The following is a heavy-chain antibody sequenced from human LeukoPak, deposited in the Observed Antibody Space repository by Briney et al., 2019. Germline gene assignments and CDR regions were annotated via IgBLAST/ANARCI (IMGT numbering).Heavy chain of an antibody. CDR3: ARQWGRLGFDY. CDR2: INHSGST. Sequence: SETLSLTCAVFGGSFSGYYWTWIRQPPGEGLEWIGEINHSGSTNYNPPLKSRVTISLDTSKNQFSLKLSSVTAADTAVYYCARQWGRLGFDYWGQGTLVTVSS. D-gene: IGHD2-8*01. CDR1: GGSFSGYY. J-gene: IGHJ4*02. V-gene: IGHV4-34*01.